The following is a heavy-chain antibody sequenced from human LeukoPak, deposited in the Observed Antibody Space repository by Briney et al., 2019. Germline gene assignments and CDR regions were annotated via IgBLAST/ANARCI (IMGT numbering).Heavy chain of an antibody. V-gene: IGHV1-18*01. CDR1: GYTFTSYG. Sequence: ASVKVSCKASGYTFTSYGISWVRQAPGQGLEWMGWISAYNGNTNYAQKLQGRATLTTDTSTSTAYMELRSLRSDDTAVYYCARHFYGSGTYYHFDYWGQGTLVTVSS. CDR2: ISAYNGNT. D-gene: IGHD3-10*01. J-gene: IGHJ4*02. CDR3: ARHFYGSGTYYHFDY.